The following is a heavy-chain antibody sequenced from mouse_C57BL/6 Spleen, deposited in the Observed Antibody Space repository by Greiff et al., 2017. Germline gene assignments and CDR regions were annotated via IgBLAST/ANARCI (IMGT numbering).Heavy chain of an antibody. Sequence: VQRVESGPELVKPGASVKISCKASGYAFSSSWMNWVKQRPGKGLEWIGRIYPGDGDTNYNGKFKGKATLTADKSSSTAYMQLSSLTSEDSAVYFCARAGGDYWGQGTTLTVSS. CDR3: ARAGGDY. CDR1: GYAFSSSW. J-gene: IGHJ2*01. V-gene: IGHV1-82*01. CDR2: IYPGDGDT. D-gene: IGHD4-1*01.